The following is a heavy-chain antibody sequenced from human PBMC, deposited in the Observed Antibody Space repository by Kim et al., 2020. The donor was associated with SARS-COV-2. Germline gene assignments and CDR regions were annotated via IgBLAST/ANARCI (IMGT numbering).Heavy chain of an antibody. CDR1: GYSFTSYW. CDR3: ARHIEGVATEDY. V-gene: IGHV5-10-1*01. D-gene: IGHD5-12*01. CDR2: IDPSDSYT. J-gene: IGHJ4*02. Sequence: GESLKISCKGSGYSFTSYWISWVRQMPGKGLEWMGRIDPSDSYTNYSPSFQGHVTISADKSISTAYLQWSSLKASDTAMYYCARHIEGVATEDYWGQGTLVTVSS.